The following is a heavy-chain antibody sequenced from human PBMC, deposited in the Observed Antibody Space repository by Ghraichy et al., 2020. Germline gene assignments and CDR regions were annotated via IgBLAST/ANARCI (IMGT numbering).Heavy chain of an antibody. V-gene: IGHV3-66*01. CDR1: GFTVRSYY. CDR3: AKDVHYWGLDY. Sequence: GGSLRLSCAASGFTVRSYYMAWVRQAPGKGLECVSVIYAGGDTYYADSVKGRFTVSRDISKNSLYLQINSLRVDDTAVYYCAKDVHYWGLDYWGQGTLVTVSS. D-gene: IGHD3-16*01. CDR2: IYAGGDT. J-gene: IGHJ4*02.